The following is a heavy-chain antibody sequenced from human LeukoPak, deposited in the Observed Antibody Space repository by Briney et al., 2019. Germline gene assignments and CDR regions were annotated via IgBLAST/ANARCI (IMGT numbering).Heavy chain of an antibody. Sequence: GGSLRLSCAASGFTFSSYSMNWVRQAPGKGLEWVSSISSSSSYIYYADSVKGRFTISRDNAKNSLYLQMNSLRAEDTAVYYCARDQEAVAGKAFDAFDIWGQGTMVTVSS. J-gene: IGHJ3*02. CDR1: GFTFSSYS. V-gene: IGHV3-21*01. D-gene: IGHD6-19*01. CDR2: ISSSSSYI. CDR3: ARDQEAVAGKAFDAFDI.